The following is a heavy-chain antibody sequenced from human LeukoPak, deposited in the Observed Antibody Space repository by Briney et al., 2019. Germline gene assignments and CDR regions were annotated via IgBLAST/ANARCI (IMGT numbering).Heavy chain of an antibody. CDR2: IYYSGST. V-gene: IGHV4-59*12. CDR3: ARVPPPFDWSYYMDV. J-gene: IGHJ6*03. Sequence: SETLSLTCTVSGGSISSYYWSWIRQPPGKGLEWIGYIYYSGSTYYNPSLKSRVTISVDTSKNQFSLKLSSVTAADTAVYYCARVPPPFDWSYYMDVWGKGTTVTVSS. CDR1: GGSISSYY. D-gene: IGHD3-9*01.